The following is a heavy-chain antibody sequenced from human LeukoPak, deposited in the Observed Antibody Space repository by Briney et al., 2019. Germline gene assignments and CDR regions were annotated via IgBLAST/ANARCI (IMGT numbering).Heavy chain of an antibody. Sequence: PGGSLRLSCAASGFTFSSYSMNWIRQAPGKGLEWVSYISSSSSTIYYADSVKGRFTISRDNAKNSLYLQMNSLRAEDTAVYYCARRKRFGVVIMPAYYYYYMDVWGKGTTVTVSS. J-gene: IGHJ6*03. D-gene: IGHD3-3*01. CDR1: GFTFSSYS. CDR3: ARRKRFGVVIMPAYYYYYMDV. CDR2: ISSSSSTI. V-gene: IGHV3-48*01.